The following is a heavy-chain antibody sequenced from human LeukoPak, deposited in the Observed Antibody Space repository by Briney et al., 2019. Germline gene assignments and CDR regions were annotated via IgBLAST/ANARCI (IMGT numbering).Heavy chain of an antibody. CDR3: ARVGNGHDAFDI. V-gene: IGHV4-39*07. Sequence: SETLSLTCTVSGGSISSSSYYWGWIRQPPGKGLEWIGSIYYSGSTYYNPSLKSRVTISVDTSKNQFSLKLSSVTAADTAVYYCARVGNGHDAFDIWGQGTMVTVSS. D-gene: IGHD4-23*01. CDR1: GGSISSSSYY. CDR2: IYYSGST. J-gene: IGHJ3*02.